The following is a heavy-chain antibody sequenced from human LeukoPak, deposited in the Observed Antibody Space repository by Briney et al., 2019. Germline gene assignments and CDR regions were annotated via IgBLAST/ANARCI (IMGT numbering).Heavy chain of an antibody. D-gene: IGHD3-10*01. V-gene: IGHV4-59*12. Sequence: SETLSLTCTVSGGSISGYYWSWIRQPPGKGPEWIGYIYYSGSTNYNPSLKSRVTISVDTSKNQFSLKLSSVTAADTAVYYCARVGADGSGFLFDYWGQGTLVTVSS. J-gene: IGHJ4*02. CDR2: IYYSGST. CDR1: GGSISGYY. CDR3: ARVGADGSGFLFDY.